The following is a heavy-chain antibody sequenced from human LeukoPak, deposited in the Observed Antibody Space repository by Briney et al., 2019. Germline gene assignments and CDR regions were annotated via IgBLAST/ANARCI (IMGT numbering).Heavy chain of an antibody. J-gene: IGHJ4*02. D-gene: IGHD3-22*01. CDR2: INPNSGGT. CDR3: ARGSSGYYGLFDY. Sequence: ASVKVSCKAPGYTFTGYYMHWVRQAPGQGLEWMGRINPNSGGTSYAQKFQGRVTMTRDTSISTAYMELSRLRSDDTAVYYCARGSSGYYGLFDYWGQGTLVTVSS. CDR1: GYTFTGYY. V-gene: IGHV1-2*06.